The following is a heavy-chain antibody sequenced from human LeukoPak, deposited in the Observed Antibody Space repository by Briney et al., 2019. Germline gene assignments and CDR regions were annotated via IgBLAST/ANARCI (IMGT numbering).Heavy chain of an antibody. CDR1: GFTFSSYG. Sequence: PGSSPRLSCAASGFTFSSYGMHWVRQAPGKGLEWVAVIWYDGSNKYYADSVKGRFTISRDNSKNTLYLQMNSLRAEDTAVYYCAKSDNLQAYYDFWSGYLNFDYWGQGTLVTVSS. CDR2: IWYDGSNK. CDR3: AKSDNLQAYYDFWSGYLNFDY. V-gene: IGHV3-33*06. D-gene: IGHD3-3*01. J-gene: IGHJ4*02.